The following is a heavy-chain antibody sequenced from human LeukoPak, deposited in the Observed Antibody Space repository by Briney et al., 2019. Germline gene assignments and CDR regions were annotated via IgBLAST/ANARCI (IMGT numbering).Heavy chain of an antibody. V-gene: IGHV4-61*02. J-gene: IGHJ6*03. CDR3: ARRPNSYSSSSNYYYMDV. D-gene: IGHD6-6*01. CDR1: GGSISSGSYY. Sequence: SQTLSLICTVSGGSISSGSYYWSWIRQPAGKGLEWIGRIYTSGSTNYNPSLKSRVTISVDTSKNQFSLKLSSVTAADTAVYYCARRPNSYSSSSNYYYMDVWGKGTTVTVSS. CDR2: IYTSGST.